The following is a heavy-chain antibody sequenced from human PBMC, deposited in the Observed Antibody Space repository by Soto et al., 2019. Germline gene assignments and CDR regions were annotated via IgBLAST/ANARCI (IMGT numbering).Heavy chain of an antibody. V-gene: IGHV4-30-4*01. D-gene: IGHD4-17*01. J-gene: IGHJ6*02. CDR3: ARDRVTTGKRYYYYGMDV. CDR2: IYYSGST. CDR1: GGSISSGDYY. Sequence: SETLSLTCTVSGGSISSGDYYWSWIRQPPGKGLEWIGYIYYSGSTYYNPSLKSRVTISVDTSKNQFSLKLSSVTAADTAVYYCARDRVTTGKRYYYYGMDVWGQGTTVTVSS.